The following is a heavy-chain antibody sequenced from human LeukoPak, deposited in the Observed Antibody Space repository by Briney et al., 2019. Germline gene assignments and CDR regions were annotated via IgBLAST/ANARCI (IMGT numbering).Heavy chain of an antibody. CDR1: GFTFNNCD. CDR3: AKAHSSSSWFFAY. J-gene: IGHJ4*02. D-gene: IGHD6-13*01. CDR2: ISSSGGNT. Sequence: GGSLRLSCAASGFTFNNCDMSWVRQAPGKGLERVSTISSSGGNTYYADSVKGRFTISRDNSKNTLYLQMNSLRAEDTAVYYCAKAHSSSSWFFAYWGQGTLVTVSS. V-gene: IGHV3-23*01.